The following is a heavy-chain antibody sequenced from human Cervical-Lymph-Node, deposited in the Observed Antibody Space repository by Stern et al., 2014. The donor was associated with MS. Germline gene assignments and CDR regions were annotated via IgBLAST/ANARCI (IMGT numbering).Heavy chain of an antibody. CDR2: IYHSGAS. D-gene: IGHD2/OR15-2a*01. CDR3: ARERQQYCNSEGCSYWYFDL. Sequence: VQLVESGPGLVKPSGTLSLTCAVSGGSVSSTNWWSWVRQSPGKGLEWIGNIYHSGASNYRLSLRSRVPISLDNSKNHLSLHLTSVTAADTAVYYCARERQQYCNSEGCSYWYFDLWGRGTLVTVSS. V-gene: IGHV4-4*02. J-gene: IGHJ2*01. CDR1: GGSVSSTNW.